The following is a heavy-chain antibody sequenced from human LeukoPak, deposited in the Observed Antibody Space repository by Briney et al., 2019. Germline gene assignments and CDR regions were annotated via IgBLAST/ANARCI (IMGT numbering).Heavy chain of an antibody. Sequence: GSLRLSCAASGFTFSAFYMSWLRQTPGKGLEWVSYISTTGTTMDYADSVKGRFTISRDNAKDSLYLQMNNLGAEDTAVYYCAKGHTYGMIWGQGTLVTVFS. J-gene: IGHJ1*01. D-gene: IGHD5-18*01. CDR1: GFTFSAFY. CDR2: ISTTGTTM. CDR3: AKGHTYGMI. V-gene: IGHV3-11*01.